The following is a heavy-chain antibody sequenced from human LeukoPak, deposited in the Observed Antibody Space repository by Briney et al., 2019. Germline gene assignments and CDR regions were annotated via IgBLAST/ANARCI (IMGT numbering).Heavy chain of an antibody. CDR3: ARDGYSSGWSHDGFFDY. D-gene: IGHD6-19*01. CDR2: ISYDGSNK. Sequence: QSGGSLRLSCAASGFTFSSYAMHWVRQAPGKGLEWVAVISYDGSNKYYADSVKGRFTISRDNSKNTLYLQMNSLRAEDTAVYYCARDGYSSGWSHDGFFDYWGQGTLVTVSS. CDR1: GFTFSSYA. V-gene: IGHV3-30*04. J-gene: IGHJ4*02.